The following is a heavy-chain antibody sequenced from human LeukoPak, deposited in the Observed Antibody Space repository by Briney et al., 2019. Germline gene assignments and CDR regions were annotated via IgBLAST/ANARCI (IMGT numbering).Heavy chain of an antibody. J-gene: IGHJ3*02. D-gene: IGHD3-16*02. CDR1: GFTFSSYT. CDR3: TIDHSRGVMVVGLPNDAFDI. V-gene: IGHV3-30*04. Sequence: GGSLRLSCAASGFTFSSYTMHWVRQAPGKGLEWVSVISNDGSNKYYADSVKGRFTISRDNAKNSLYLQMNSLRAEDTAVYYCTIDHSRGVMVVGLPNDAFDIWGQGTMVTVSS. CDR2: ISNDGSNK.